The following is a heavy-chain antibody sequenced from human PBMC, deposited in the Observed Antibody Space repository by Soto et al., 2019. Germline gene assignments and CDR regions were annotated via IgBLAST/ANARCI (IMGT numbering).Heavy chain of an antibody. J-gene: IGHJ5*02. D-gene: IGHD3-16*01. CDR3: ARLKQDYAVA. CDR1: GSTFTSYD. V-gene: IGHV1-8*01. Sequence: QVQLVQSGAEVKKPGASVRVPCKASGSTFTSYDINGVRLATGQGLEWMGWMNPNSGNTAYAQKFQGRVTMTRNTSISTAYMELSSLRSEDTAVYYCARLKQDYAVAWGQGTLVTVSS. CDR2: MNPNSGNT.